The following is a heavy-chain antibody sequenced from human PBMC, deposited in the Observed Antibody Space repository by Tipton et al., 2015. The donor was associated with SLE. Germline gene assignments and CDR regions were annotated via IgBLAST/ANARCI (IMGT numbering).Heavy chain of an antibody. D-gene: IGHD3-22*01. CDR3: SKGDSSGYKKIDF. V-gene: IGHV3-9*01. CDR2: IKWNSETI. Sequence: SLRLSCAASGFPFDDFAMHWVRQAPGKGLEWVSSIKWNSETIVYADSVKGRFTVSRDNAKNSLYLQMNSLRVEDTAFYYCSKGDSSGYKKIDFWGRGTLVTVSS. CDR1: GFPFDDFA. J-gene: IGHJ4*02.